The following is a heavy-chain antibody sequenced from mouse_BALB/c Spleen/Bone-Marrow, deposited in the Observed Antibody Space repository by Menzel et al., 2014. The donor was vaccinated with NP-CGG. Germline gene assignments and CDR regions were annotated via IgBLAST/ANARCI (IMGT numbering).Heavy chain of an antibody. V-gene: IGHV1-54*01. Sequence: VKLMESGAELVRPGTSVKVSCKASGYAFTNYLIEWVKQRPGQGLEWIGVINPGSGGTNYNEKFKGKATLTADKSSSTAYMQPSSLTSDDSAVYFCARELGVFAYWGQGTLVTVSA. CDR2: INPGSGGT. CDR1: GYAFTNYL. D-gene: IGHD4-1*01. CDR3: ARELGVFAY. J-gene: IGHJ3*01.